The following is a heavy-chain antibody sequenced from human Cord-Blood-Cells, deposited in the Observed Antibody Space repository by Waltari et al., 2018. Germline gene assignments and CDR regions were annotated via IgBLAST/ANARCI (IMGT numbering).Heavy chain of an antibody. J-gene: IGHJ6*02. V-gene: IGHV1-24*01. CDR1: GYTLTELS. CDR2: FDPEDGET. Sequence: QVQLVQSGAEVKKPGASVKVSCKVSGYTLTELSMHWVRQAPGKGLEWMGGFDPEDGETTYAQKFQCRVTMTEDTSTDTAYMELSSLRSEDTAVYYCATPYSGSYYYYYGMDVWGQGTTVTVSS. D-gene: IGHD1-26*01. CDR3: ATPYSGSYYYYYGMDV.